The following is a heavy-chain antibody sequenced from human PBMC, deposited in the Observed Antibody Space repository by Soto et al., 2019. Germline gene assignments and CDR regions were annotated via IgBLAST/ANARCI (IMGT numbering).Heavy chain of an antibody. J-gene: IGHJ6*02. CDR2: ISYDGSNK. CDR3: ATRDVTTSYGMDV. CDR1: GFTFSSYG. V-gene: IGHV3-30*03. Sequence: GGSLRLSCAASGFTFSSYGMHWVRQAPGKGLEWVAVISYDGSNKYYADSVKGRFTISRDNSKNTLYLQMNSLRAEDTAVYYCATRDVTTSYGMDVWGQGTTVTVSS. D-gene: IGHD4-4*01.